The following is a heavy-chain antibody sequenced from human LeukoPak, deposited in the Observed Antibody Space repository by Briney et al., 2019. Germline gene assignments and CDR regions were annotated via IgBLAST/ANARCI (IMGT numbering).Heavy chain of an antibody. V-gene: IGHV4-39*01. CDR1: GGSISSSSYY. D-gene: IGHD3-10*01. CDR3: ASLYGSGSYDYFDP. Sequence: PSETLSLTCTVSGGSISSSSYYWGWIRQPPGKGLEWIGSIYYSGSTYYNPSLKSRVTISVDTSKNQFSLKLSSVTAADTAVYYCASLYGSGSYDYFDPWGQGTLVTVSS. CDR2: IYYSGST. J-gene: IGHJ5*02.